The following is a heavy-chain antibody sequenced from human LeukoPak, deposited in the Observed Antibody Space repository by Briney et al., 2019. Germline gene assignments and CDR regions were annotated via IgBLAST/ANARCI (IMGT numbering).Heavy chain of an antibody. Sequence: PGGSLRLSCAASGFTFSSYEMNWVRQAPGKGLEWVSYISSSARNKYYADSVQGRFTISRDNAKNSLYLQMNSLRAEDTAVYYCARDLRITMVRGVGYYYYYGMDVWGQGTTVTVSS. D-gene: IGHD3-10*01. J-gene: IGHJ6*02. CDR3: ARDLRITMVRGVGYYYYYGMDV. CDR2: ISSSARNK. CDR1: GFTFSSYE. V-gene: IGHV3-48*03.